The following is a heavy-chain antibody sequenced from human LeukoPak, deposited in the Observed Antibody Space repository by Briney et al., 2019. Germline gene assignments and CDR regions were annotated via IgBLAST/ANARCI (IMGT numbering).Heavy chain of an antibody. J-gene: IGHJ5*02. D-gene: IGHD2-15*01. CDR2: IYYSGST. V-gene: IGHV4-39*01. Sequence: SETLSLTCTVSGGSISSSSYYWGWIRQPPGKGLEWIGSIYYSGSTYYNPSLKSQVTISVDTSKNQFSLKLSSVTAADTAVYYCARIIDVVAAIPFDPWGQGTLVTVSS. CDR1: GGSISSSSYY. CDR3: ARIIDVVAAIPFDP.